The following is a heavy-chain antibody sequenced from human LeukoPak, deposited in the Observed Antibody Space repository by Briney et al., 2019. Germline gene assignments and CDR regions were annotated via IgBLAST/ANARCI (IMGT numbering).Heavy chain of an antibody. CDR1: GFTFRSYW. D-gene: IGHD6-13*01. Sequence: PGGSLRLSCAASGFTFRSYWMSWVRQAPGKGLEGVANMKYDGSEKYYVDSVKGRFTISRDNAKNSLYLQMSSLRAEDTAVYYCARDIEAAGLFLDYWGQGTLVTVSS. CDR3: ARDIEAAGLFLDY. V-gene: IGHV3-7*01. J-gene: IGHJ4*02. CDR2: MKYDGSEK.